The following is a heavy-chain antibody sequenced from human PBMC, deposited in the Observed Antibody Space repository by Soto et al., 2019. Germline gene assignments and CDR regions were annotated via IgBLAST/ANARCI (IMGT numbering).Heavy chain of an antibody. V-gene: IGHV6-1*01. D-gene: IGHD3-10*01. J-gene: IGHJ4*02. CDR1: GDSVSSNSAA. CDR3: ATDMGPGRRYFDY. Sequence: QVQLQQSGPGLVKPSQTLSLTCAISGDSVSSNSAAWNWIRQSPSRGLEWLGRTNYRSKWYNDYAVSLESRIIINPDTSKNQFSLHLSSVTPEDTAVYYCATDMGPGRRYFDYWGQGILVTVSS. CDR2: TNYRSKWYN.